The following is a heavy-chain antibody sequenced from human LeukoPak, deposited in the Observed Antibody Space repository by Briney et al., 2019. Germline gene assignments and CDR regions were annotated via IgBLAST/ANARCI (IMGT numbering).Heavy chain of an antibody. J-gene: IGHJ3*01. CDR3: ARDLLFYSGGSGYDDTFDV. Sequence: ASVRVSCEASGYSFSTYGISWVRQAPGQGLEWMGWISAYNGNTYYAQQLQGRVTMTTDTSMSTAYMELRSLRSDDTAIFYCARDLLFYSGGSGYDDTFDVWGQGTMVIVSS. V-gene: IGHV1-18*01. CDR2: ISAYNGNT. D-gene: IGHD3-22*01. CDR1: GYSFSTYG.